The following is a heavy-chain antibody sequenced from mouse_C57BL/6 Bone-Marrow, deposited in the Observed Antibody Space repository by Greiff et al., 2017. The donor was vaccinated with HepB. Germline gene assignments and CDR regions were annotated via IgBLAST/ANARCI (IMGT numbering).Heavy chain of an antibody. CDR3: ARWDRRTYYFDY. CDR2: ISSGSSTI. D-gene: IGHD3-3*01. Sequence: EVQLVESGGGLVKPGGSLKLSCAASGSTFSDYGMHWVRQAPEKGLEWVAYISSGSSTIYYADTVKGRFTISRDNAKNTLFLQMTSLRSEDTAMYYCARWDRRTYYFDYWGQGTTLTVSS. CDR1: GSTFSDYG. J-gene: IGHJ2*01. V-gene: IGHV5-17*01.